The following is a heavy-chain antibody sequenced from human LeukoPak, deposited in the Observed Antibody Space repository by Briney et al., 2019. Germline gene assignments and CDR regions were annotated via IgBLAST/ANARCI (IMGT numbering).Heavy chain of an antibody. CDR2: ISSSGSTI. V-gene: IGHV3-11*01. D-gene: IGHD3-10*01. J-gene: IGHJ5*02. CDR1: GFTFSDYY. CDR3: ARDESITMVRGVNNWFDP. Sequence: GGSLRLSCAASGFTFSDYYMSWIRQAPGKGLEWVSYISSSGSTIYYADSVKGRFTISRDNAKNSLYLQMNSLRAEDTAVYYCARDESITMVRGVNNWFDPWGQGTLVTVSS.